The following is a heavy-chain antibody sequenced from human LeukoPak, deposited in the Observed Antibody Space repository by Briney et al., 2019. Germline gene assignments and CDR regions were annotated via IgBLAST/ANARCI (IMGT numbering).Heavy chain of an antibody. D-gene: IGHD6-13*01. CDR1: GGSISSYY. V-gene: IGHV4-59*01. J-gene: IGHJ4*02. Sequence: SETLSLTCTVSGGSISSYYWRWIRQPPGKGLEWIGYISYSGNTNYIPTLKSRVTIPVDTSKNQFSLKLSSVTAADTAVYYCARLSEGKSGSSSWYYFDYWGQGTLVTVSS. CDR2: ISYSGNT. CDR3: ARLSEGKSGSSSWYYFDY.